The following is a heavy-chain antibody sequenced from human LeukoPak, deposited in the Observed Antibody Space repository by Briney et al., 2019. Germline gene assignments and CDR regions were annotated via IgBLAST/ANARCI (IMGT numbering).Heavy chain of an antibody. V-gene: IGHV3-23*01. CDR1: GFTFINYA. CDR3: AKVNNIAAAGTFDY. Sequence: GGSLRLSCAASGFTFINYAMSWVRQAPGKGLEWVSGISGSGAGTYYADSVKGRFTTSRDNSKNTLYLQMNSLRAEDTAVYYCAKVNNIAAAGTFDYWGQGTLVTVSS. D-gene: IGHD6-13*01. CDR2: ISGSGAGT. J-gene: IGHJ4*02.